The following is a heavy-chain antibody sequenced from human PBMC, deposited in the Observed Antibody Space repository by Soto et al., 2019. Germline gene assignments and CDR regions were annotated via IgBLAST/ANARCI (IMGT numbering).Heavy chain of an antibody. Sequence: ASVKVSCTASGYTFTSYAMHWVRQAPGQRLEWMGWINAGNGNTEYSQKFQGRVTITRDTSASTAYMELSSLRSEDTAVYYCARGCISTSCYYYYYYGMDVWGQGTTVTVSS. D-gene: IGHD2-2*01. CDR1: GYTFTSYA. CDR3: ARGCISTSCYYYYYYGMDV. J-gene: IGHJ6*02. CDR2: INAGNGNT. V-gene: IGHV1-3*01.